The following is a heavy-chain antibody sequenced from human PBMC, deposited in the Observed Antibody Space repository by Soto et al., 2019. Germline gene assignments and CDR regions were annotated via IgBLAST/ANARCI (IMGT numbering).Heavy chain of an antibody. J-gene: IGHJ5*02. CDR2: INTYNGNT. CDR1: GYTFTNYG. CDR3: ARGVGSGTYYNQYNLFDP. Sequence: QVQLVQSGAEVKKPGASVKVSCKASGYTFTNYGISWVRQAPGQGLEWMGWINTYNGNTNHAQKLQGRVTMTTDTSTSTDYMELRRLRSDDTAVYYCARGVGSGTYYNQYNLFDPWGQGTLVTVSS. V-gene: IGHV1-18*01. D-gene: IGHD3-10*01.